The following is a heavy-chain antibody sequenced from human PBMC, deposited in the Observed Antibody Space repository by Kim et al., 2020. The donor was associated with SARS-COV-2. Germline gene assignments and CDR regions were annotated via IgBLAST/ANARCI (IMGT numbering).Heavy chain of an antibody. D-gene: IGHD6-13*01. J-gene: IGHJ6*02. CDR3: ARDFCSSWTYYYYYYGMDV. Sequence: GRFTISRDNAKNSLYLQMNSLRAEDTAVYYCARDFCSSWTYYYYYYGMDVWGQGTTVTVSS. V-gene: IGHV3-11*05.